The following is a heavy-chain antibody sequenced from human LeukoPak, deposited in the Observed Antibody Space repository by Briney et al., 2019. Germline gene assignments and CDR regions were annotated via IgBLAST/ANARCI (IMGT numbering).Heavy chain of an antibody. CDR2: ISAYNGNT. CDR3: ARDSLHRIYYDSSGYPIDY. V-gene: IGHV1-18*01. J-gene: IGHJ4*02. D-gene: IGHD3-22*01. Sequence: EASVKVSCKASGYTFTSYGISWVRQAPGQGLEWMGWISAYNGNTNYAQKLQGRVTMTTDTSTSTAYMELRSLRSDDTAVYYCARDSLHRIYYDSSGYPIDYWGQGTLVTVSS. CDR1: GYTFTSYG.